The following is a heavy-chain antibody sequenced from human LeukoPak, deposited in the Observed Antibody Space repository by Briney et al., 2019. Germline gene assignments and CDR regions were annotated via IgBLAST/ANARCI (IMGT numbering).Heavy chain of an antibody. CDR3: ARVMDYCDSSGYSSAFDI. J-gene: IGHJ3*02. D-gene: IGHD3-22*01. CDR2: IIPIFGTA. V-gene: IGHV1-69*13. Sequence: SVKVSCKASGGTFSSYAISWVRQAPGQGLEWMGGIIPIFGTANYAQKFQGRVTITADESTSTAYMELSSLRSEDTAVYYCARVMDYCDSSGYSSAFDIWGQGTMVTVSS. CDR1: GGTFSSYA.